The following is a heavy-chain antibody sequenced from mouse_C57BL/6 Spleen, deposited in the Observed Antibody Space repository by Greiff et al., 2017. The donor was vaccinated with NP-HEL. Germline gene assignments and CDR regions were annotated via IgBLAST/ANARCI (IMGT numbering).Heavy chain of an antibody. CDR3: TNYGSPYYAMDY. J-gene: IGHJ4*01. Sequence: EVQLQQSGAELVRPGASVKLSCTASGFNIKDYYMHWVKQRPEQGLEWIGRIDPEDGDTEYAPKFQGKATMTADTSSNTAYLQLSSLTSEDTAVYYCTNYGSPYYAMDYWGQGTSVTVSS. D-gene: IGHD1-1*01. CDR1: GFNIKDYY. CDR2: IDPEDGDT. V-gene: IGHV14-1*01.